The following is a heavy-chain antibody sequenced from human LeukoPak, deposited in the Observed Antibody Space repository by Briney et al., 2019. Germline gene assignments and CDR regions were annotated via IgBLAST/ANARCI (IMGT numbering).Heavy chain of an antibody. CDR2: IYYSGST. Sequence: TSETLSLTCTVSGGSISSYYWSWIRQPAGKGLEWIGSIYYSGSTYYNPSLKSRVTISVDTSKNQFSLKLSSVTAADTAVYYCARPRYSSGRTDAFDIWGQGTMVTVSS. J-gene: IGHJ3*02. CDR1: GGSISSYY. V-gene: IGHV4-59*05. CDR3: ARPRYSSGRTDAFDI. D-gene: IGHD6-19*01.